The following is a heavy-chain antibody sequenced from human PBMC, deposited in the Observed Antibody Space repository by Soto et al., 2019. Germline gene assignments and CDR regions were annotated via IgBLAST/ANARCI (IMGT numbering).Heavy chain of an antibody. CDR2: ISGSGGST. CDR3: AKDRHSSGWFDY. Sequence: GGSLRLSCAASGFTFSSYDMSWVRPAPGKGLEWVSAISGSGGSTYYADSVKGRFTISRDNSKNTLYLQMNSLRAEDTAVYYCAKDRHSSGWFDYWGQGTLVTVSS. J-gene: IGHJ4*02. CDR1: GFTFSSYD. D-gene: IGHD6-19*01. V-gene: IGHV3-23*01.